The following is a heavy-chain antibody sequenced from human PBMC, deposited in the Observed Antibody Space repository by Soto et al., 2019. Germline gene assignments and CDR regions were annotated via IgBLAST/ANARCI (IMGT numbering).Heavy chain of an antibody. Sequence: VQLVESGGGLVKPGGSLRLSCAASGFTFSSYSMNWVRQAPGKGLEWVSSISSSSSYIYYADSVKGRFTISRDNAKNSLYLQMNSLRAEDTAVYYCARAAAGPYYFDYWGQGTLVTVSS. J-gene: IGHJ4*02. CDR2: ISSSSSYI. V-gene: IGHV3-21*01. D-gene: IGHD6-13*01. CDR1: GFTFSSYS. CDR3: ARAAAGPYYFDY.